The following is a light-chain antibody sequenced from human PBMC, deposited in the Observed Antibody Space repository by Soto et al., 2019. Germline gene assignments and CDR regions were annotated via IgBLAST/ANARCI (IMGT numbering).Light chain of an antibody. CDR2: GAS. CDR3: KQYGSSPRFS. CDR1: QSVSSSY. J-gene: IGKJ3*01. V-gene: IGKV3-20*01. Sequence: EIVLTQSPGTLSLSPGERATLSCRASQSVSSSYLAWYQQKPGQAPRLLIYGASSRATGIPDRFSGSGSGTDFTLIISRLDREDLAVYYCKQYGSSPRFSFGPGTKVDIK.